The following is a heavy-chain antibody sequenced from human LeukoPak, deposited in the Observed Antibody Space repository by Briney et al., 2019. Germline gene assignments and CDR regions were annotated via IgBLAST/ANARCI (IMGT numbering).Heavy chain of an antibody. CDR1: GFTFTNAW. CDR2: IRSNPDGGTT. J-gene: IGHJ4*01. D-gene: IGHD2-2*01. Sequence: GGSLRLSCAASGFTFTNAWMSWVRQAPGKGLEWVGLIRSNPDGGTTVNAAPVKGRFTISRDDSKNTLYLQMNSLKSEDTAMYYCTTGPAGPGDCSSTTCYWGQGTLVTVSS. V-gene: IGHV3-15*05. CDR3: TTGPAGPGDCSSTTCY.